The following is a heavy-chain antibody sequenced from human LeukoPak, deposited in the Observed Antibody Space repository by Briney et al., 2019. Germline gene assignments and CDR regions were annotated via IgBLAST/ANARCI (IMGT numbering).Heavy chain of an antibody. CDR3: ARDSHYYDSSSPPY. V-gene: IGHV1-18*01. CDR1: GYTFTSYG. J-gene: IGHJ4*02. CDR2: INAYNGNT. D-gene: IGHD3-22*01. Sequence: GASVKVSCKASGYTFTSYGISWVRQAPGQGLEWMGWINAYNGNTNYAQQLQGRVTMTTDTSTSTAYMELRSLRSDDTAVYYCARDSHYYDSSSPPYWGQGTLVTVSS.